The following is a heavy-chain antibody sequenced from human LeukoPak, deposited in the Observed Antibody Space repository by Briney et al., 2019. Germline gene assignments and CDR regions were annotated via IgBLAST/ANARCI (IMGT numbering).Heavy chain of an antibody. CDR2: ISSSGGNT. CDR1: GFTFSTYA. CDR3: AKTYYYDASGYYSFPN. V-gene: IGHV3-23*01. Sequence: GGSLRLSCAASGFTFSTYAMTWVRQAPGEGLERVSRISSSGGNTYYADSMKGRFTISRDNSKNTLYLQLNSLRVEDTAVYYCAKTYYYDASGYYSFPNWGQGTQVTVSS. D-gene: IGHD3-22*01. J-gene: IGHJ4*02.